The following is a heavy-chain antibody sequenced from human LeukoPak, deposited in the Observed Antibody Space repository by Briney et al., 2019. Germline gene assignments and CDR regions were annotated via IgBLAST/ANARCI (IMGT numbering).Heavy chain of an antibody. V-gene: IGHV4-39*01. Sequence: SETLSLTCTVSGGSISSSSYYWAWIRQPPGKGLEWVASIYYSGSTYYNPPLKSRVTISVDTPKNQFSLRLTSVTAADTAVYYCARHLKARHYCSGGSCYSNNWFDPWGQGTLVTVSS. CDR1: GGSISSSSYY. CDR3: ARHLKARHYCSGGSCYSNNWFDP. CDR2: IYYSGST. J-gene: IGHJ5*02. D-gene: IGHD2-15*01.